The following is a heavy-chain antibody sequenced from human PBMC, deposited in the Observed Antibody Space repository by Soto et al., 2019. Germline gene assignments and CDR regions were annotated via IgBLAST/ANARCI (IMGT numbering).Heavy chain of an antibody. CDR1: GFTFGSYW. J-gene: IGHJ4*01. Sequence: HPGGSLRLSCAASGFTFGSYWMSWVRQAPEKGLEWLATIKMDASQKKYVDSVRGRFTVSRDNAKNSLYLQMDSLRAEDTAVYYCARDSDYGSRASVNHYLDFWGHGTLVTVYS. V-gene: IGHV3-7*01. CDR3: ARDSDYGSRASVNHYLDF. CDR2: IKMDASQK. D-gene: IGHD3-10*01.